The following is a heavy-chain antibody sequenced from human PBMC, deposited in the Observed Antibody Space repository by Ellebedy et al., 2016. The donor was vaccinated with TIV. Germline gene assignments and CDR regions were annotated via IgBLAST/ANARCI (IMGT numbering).Heavy chain of an antibody. V-gene: IGHV7-4-1*02. D-gene: IGHD7-27*01. J-gene: IGHJ3*02. CDR2: INTNSGNP. CDR3: ARTGIWGNAFDI. CDR1: GYTLASYG. Sequence: AASVKVSCKASGYTLASYGVHWVRQPPGQGLEWMGWINTNSGNPTYAQAFTGRIVFSLDTSVSTAYLQLSSLRAEDSAVYYCARTGIWGNAFDIWGQGTMVTVSS.